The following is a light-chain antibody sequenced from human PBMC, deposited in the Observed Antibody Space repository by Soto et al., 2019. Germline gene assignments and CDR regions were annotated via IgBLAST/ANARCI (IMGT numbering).Light chain of an antibody. J-gene: IGKJ3*01. CDR2: DAS. V-gene: IGKV3-11*01. Sequence: EVVSTECLATLSLPPGERATLSCRASQSVNNYLAWYQQKPGQAPRLLIYDASNRATGIPARFSGSGSGTDFTLTISSLEPEDSAVYYCQQRSLFGPGTKVDIK. CDR3: QQRSL. CDR1: QSVNNY.